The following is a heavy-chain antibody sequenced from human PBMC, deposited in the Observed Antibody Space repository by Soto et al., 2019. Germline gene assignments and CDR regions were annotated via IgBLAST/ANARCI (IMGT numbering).Heavy chain of an antibody. CDR2: ISSKNGNT. CDR3: AREPPETPRDY. CDR1: GYTFSDYG. J-gene: IGHJ4*02. V-gene: IGHV1-18*01. Sequence: QVQLVQSGTDVKKPGASVKVSCKASGYTFSDYGVSWVRQAPGQGLEWMGWISSKNGNTNFAQKFRGRVTMTTDPSTSTVYMELRSLRPDDTAVYYCAREPPETPRDYWGQGTLVTVSS.